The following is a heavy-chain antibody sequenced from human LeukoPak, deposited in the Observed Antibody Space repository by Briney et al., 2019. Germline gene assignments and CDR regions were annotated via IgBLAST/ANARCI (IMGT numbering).Heavy chain of an antibody. Sequence: SETLSLTCTVSGGSISSYYWSWIRQPAGKGLEWIGRIYTSGSTNYNPSLKSRVTMSVDTSKNQFSLKLSSVTAADTAVYYCARVGVVPAASYFDYWGQGTLVTVSS. V-gene: IGHV4-4*07. CDR2: IYTSGST. CDR1: GGSISSYY. D-gene: IGHD2-2*01. CDR3: ARVGVVPAASYFDY. J-gene: IGHJ4*02.